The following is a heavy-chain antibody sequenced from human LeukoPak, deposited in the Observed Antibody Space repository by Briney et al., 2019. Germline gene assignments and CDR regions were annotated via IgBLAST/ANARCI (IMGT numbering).Heavy chain of an antibody. CDR1: GGSISSSSYY. CDR2: IYYSGST. J-gene: IGHJ4*02. D-gene: IGHD5-18*01. CDR3: ARTPRGCSYGHFDY. V-gene: IGHV4-39*01. Sequence: SETLSLTCTVSGGSISSSSYYWGWIRQPPGKGLEWIGSIYYSGSTYYNPSLKSRVTISVDTSKNQFSLKLSSVTAADTAVYYCARTPRGCSYGHFDYWGQGTLVTVSS.